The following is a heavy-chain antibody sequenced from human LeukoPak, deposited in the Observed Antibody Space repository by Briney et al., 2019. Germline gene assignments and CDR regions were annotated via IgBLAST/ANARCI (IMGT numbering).Heavy chain of an antibody. D-gene: IGHD5-18*01. V-gene: IGHV1-2*02. J-gene: IGHJ4*02. CDR3: ARDRYSYGFSDDY. CDR1: GYTFTGYY. Sequence: ASVKVSCKASGYTFTGYYMHWVRQAPGQGLEWMGWINPNSGGTNYAQKFQGRVTMTRDTSISTAYMDLSTVRSDDTALYYCARDRYSYGFSDDYWGQGTLVTVSS. CDR2: INPNSGGT.